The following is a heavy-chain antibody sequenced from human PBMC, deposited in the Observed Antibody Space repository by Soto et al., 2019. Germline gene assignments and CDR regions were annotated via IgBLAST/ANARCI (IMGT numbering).Heavy chain of an antibody. CDR3: ARDALLGYHYAFDI. D-gene: IGHD3-22*01. CDR2: ISAYNGNT. J-gene: IGHJ3*02. CDR1: GYSFTSYG. Sequence: PGESLKISCKGSGYSFTSYGISWVRQAPGQGLEWMGWISAYNGNTNYAQKLQGRVTMTTDTSTSTAYMELRSLRSDDTAVYYCARDALLGYHYAFDIWGQGTMVTVSS. V-gene: IGHV1-18*04.